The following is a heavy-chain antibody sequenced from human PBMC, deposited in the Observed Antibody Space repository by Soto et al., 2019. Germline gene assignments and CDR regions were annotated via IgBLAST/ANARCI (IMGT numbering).Heavy chain of an antibody. J-gene: IGHJ4*02. D-gene: IGHD2-2*01. V-gene: IGHV3-23*01. CDR2: INNCGDNI. CDR3: AKTFLARYCSSSICYDPADYFDY. Sequence: GGLVGACLASGCTCNNYAMSWVRQAAGKGLEWVSSINNCGDNIYYADSVKGRFTISRDNSKSTLYLQMNSLRAEDTAVYYCAKTFLARYCSSSICYDPADYFDYWGQGTLVTVSS. CDR1: GCTCNNYA.